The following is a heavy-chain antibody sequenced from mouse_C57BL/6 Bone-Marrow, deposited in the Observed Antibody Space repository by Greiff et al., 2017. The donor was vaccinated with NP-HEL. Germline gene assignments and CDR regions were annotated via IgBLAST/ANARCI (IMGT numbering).Heavy chain of an antibody. CDR2: IDPENGDT. J-gene: IGHJ3*01. V-gene: IGHV14-4*01. Sequence: VQLQQSGAELVRPGASVKLSCTASGFNITDDYMHWVKQRPEQGLEWIGWIDPENGDTEYASKFQGKATITADTSSNTAYLQLSSLTSEDTAVYYCTTDGYSFAYWGQGTLVTVSA. D-gene: IGHD2-3*01. CDR3: TTDGYSFAY. CDR1: GFNITDDY.